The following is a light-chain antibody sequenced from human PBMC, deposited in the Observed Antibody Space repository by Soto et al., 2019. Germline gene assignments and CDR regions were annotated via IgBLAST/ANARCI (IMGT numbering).Light chain of an antibody. V-gene: IGKV1-27*01. CDR2: AAS. J-gene: IGKJ1*01. Sequence: DIQMTQSPYSLSASVGDRVTITCRASQGIRHYLAWYQQKPGKVPKLLILAASTLQSGVPSRFSGSGSGTDFTLTISSLQPEDVATYYCQKYNSAHQTFGQGTKVEVK. CDR1: QGIRHY. CDR3: QKYNSAHQT.